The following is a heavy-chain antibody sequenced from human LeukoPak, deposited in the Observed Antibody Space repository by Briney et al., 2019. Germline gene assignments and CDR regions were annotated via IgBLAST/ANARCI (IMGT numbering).Heavy chain of an antibody. D-gene: IGHD3-22*01. CDR2: INPNSGGT. J-gene: IGHJ4*02. V-gene: IGHV1-2*02. Sequence: GASVKVSCKASGYTFTAYYMHWVRQAPGQGLEWMGWINPNSGGTNYAQKFQGRVTMTRDTSISTAYMELSRLRSDDTAVYYCARDLDYYDSSGYYASWGQGTLVTVSS. CDR3: ARDLDYYDSSGYYAS. CDR1: GYTFTAYY.